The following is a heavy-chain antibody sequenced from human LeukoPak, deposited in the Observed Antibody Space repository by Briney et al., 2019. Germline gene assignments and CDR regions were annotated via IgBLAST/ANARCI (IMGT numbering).Heavy chain of an antibody. CDR3: ASRYDPSYYDSSGYYF. V-gene: IGHV4-34*01. CDR1: GVSFSGYY. J-gene: IGHJ4*02. Sequence: SETLSLTCAVYGVSFSGYYWSWIRQPPGKGLEWLGEINHSGSTNYNPSLKSRVTISVDTSKNQFSLKLSSVTAADTAVYSCASRYDPSYYDSSGYYFWGQGTLVTVSS. CDR2: INHSGST. D-gene: IGHD3-22*01.